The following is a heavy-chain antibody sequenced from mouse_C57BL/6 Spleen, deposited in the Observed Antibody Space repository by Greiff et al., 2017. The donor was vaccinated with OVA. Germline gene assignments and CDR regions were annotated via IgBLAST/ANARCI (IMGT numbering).Heavy chain of an antibody. CDR1: GYTFTSYW. Sequence: QVQLQQPGAELVKPGASVKLSCKASGYTFTSYWMQWVKQRPGQGLEWIGEIDPSDSYTNYNQKFKGKATLTVDTSSSTAYMQLSSLTSEASAVYYCARRNIYYFDYWGQGTTLTVSS. CDR2: IDPSDSYT. J-gene: IGHJ2*01. V-gene: IGHV1-50*01. CDR3: ARRNIYYFDY. D-gene: IGHD2-1*01.